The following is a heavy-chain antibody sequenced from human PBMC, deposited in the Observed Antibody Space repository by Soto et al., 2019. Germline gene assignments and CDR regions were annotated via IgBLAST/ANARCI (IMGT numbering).Heavy chain of an antibody. CDR1: GYTFTSYA. CDR2: INAGNGNT. V-gene: IGHV1-3*01. D-gene: IGHD6-13*01. Sequence: ASVKVSCKASGYTFTSYAMHWVRQAPGQRLEWMGWINAGNGNTKYSQKFQGRVTMTRDTSASTVYMELSSLRSEDTAVYYCARDRLGAAAGPNYYYYYMDVWGKGTTVTVSS. CDR3: ARDRLGAAAGPNYYYYYMDV. J-gene: IGHJ6*03.